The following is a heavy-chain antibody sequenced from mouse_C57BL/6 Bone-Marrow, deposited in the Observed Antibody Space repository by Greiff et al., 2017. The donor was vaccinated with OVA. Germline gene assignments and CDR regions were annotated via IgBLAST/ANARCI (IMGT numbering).Heavy chain of an antibody. CDR2: INSNNGGT. V-gene: IGHV1-26*01. CDR3: AGTTVVADFDY. D-gene: IGHD1-1*01. Sequence: VQLQQSGPELVKPGASVKISCKASGYTFTDYYMNWVKQSHGKSLEWIGDINSNNGGTSYNQKFKGKATLTVDKSSSTTYMELRSLTSEDSAVYYCAGTTVVADFDYWGQGTTLTVSS. J-gene: IGHJ2*01. CDR1: GYTFTDYY.